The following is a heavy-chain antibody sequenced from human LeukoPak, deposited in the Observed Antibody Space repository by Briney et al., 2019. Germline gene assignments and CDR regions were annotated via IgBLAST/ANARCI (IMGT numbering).Heavy chain of an antibody. J-gene: IGHJ6*02. CDR2: IYYSGST. V-gene: IGHV4-39*07. CDR1: GGSLSSSSYY. Sequence: SETLSLTCTVSGGSLSSSSYYWGWIRQPPGKGLEWIGSIYYSGSTYYNPSLKSRVTISVDTSKNQFSLKLSSVTAADTAVYYCAREGTRDYGDYVGYYGMDVWGQGTTVTVSS. D-gene: IGHD4-17*01. CDR3: AREGTRDYGDYVGYYGMDV.